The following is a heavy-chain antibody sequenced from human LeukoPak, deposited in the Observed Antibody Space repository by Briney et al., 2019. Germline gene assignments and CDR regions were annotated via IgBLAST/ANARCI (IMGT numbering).Heavy chain of an antibody. J-gene: IGHJ4*02. D-gene: IGHD2-2*01. CDR2: ISGSGGST. CDR3: ATYCSSTSCYVVFDS. Sequence: GGSLRLSCAASGFTFSSYAMSWVRQAPGKGLEWVSAISGSGGSTYYADSVKGRFTISRDNSKNTLHLQMNSLRAEDTAVYYCATYCSSTSCYVVFDSWGQGTLVTVSS. CDR1: GFTFSSYA. V-gene: IGHV3-23*01.